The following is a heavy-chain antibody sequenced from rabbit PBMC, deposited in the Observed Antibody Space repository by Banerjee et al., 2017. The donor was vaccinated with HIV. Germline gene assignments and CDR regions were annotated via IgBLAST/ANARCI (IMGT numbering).Heavy chain of an antibody. Sequence: QSFEESGGGLVQPEGSLTLTCTASGFSFSSSYWMCWVRQAPGKGLEWIACIGSIHGETYYASWAKGRFTISKTSSTTVTLQMPSLTAADTATYFCAREDYSYDDYGDYDLWGPGTLVTVS. V-gene: IGHV1S40*01. CDR3: AREDYSYDDYGDYDL. CDR1: GFSFSSSYW. J-gene: IGHJ4*01. CDR2: IGSIHGET. D-gene: IGHD2-1*01.